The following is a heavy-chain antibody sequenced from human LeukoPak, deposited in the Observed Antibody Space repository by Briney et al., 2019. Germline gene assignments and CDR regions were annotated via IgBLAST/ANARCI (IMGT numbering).Heavy chain of an antibody. V-gene: IGHV4-31*03. CDR3: ARQAGWLNYYYYGMDV. CDR1: GGSISSGGYY. J-gene: IGHJ6*02. CDR2: IYYSGST. D-gene: IGHD3-22*01. Sequence: SETLSLTCTVSGGSISSGGYYWSWIRQHPGKGLEWIGYIYYSGSTYYNPSLKSRVTISVDTSKNQFSLKLSSVTAADTAVYYCARQAGWLNYYYYGMDVWGQGNTVTVSS.